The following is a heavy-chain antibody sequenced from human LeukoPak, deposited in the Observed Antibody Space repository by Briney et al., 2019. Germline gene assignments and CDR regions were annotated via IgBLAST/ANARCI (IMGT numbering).Heavy chain of an antibody. Sequence: GGSLRLSCAASGFTFSSYGMHWVRQAPGKGLEWVAFIRYDGSNKYYADSVKGRFTISRDNSKNTLYLQMNSLRAEDTAVYYCAKDLTSGSYNRGAFDYWGQGTLVTVSS. CDR1: GFTFSSYG. J-gene: IGHJ4*02. V-gene: IGHV3-30*02. D-gene: IGHD1-26*01. CDR3: AKDLTSGSYNRGAFDY. CDR2: IRYDGSNK.